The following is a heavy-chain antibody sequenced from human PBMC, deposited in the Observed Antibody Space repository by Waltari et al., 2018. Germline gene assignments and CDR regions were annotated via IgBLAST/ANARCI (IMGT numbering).Heavy chain of an antibody. CDR1: GYNFSTYG. CDR2: INPNTNYP. CDR3: ARGPLGGNDY. D-gene: IGHD3-16*01. V-gene: IGHV1-18*01. J-gene: IGHJ4*02. Sequence: VNLVQSGGEVTKPGASVLVSCRTSGYNFSTYGVSWVRQAPGQGLDWMGWINPNTNYPNYAQKFRGRLSITTDTPSRTAYMEMRTLRSDDTAVYYCARGPLGGNDYWGQGTLVIVSS.